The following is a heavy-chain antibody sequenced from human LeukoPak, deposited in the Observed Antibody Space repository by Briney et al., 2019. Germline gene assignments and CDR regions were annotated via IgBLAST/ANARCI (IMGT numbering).Heavy chain of an antibody. Sequence: SETLSLTCTVSGGSISSYYWSWIRQPPGKGLEWIGYVYNTGSTNYNPSLKSRVTISVETSNNQFYLKLSSMTAADSAVYYCAREGLGITSWNWFDPWGQGTLVTVSS. J-gene: IGHJ5*02. D-gene: IGHD3-16*01. CDR1: GGSISSYY. V-gene: IGHV4-59*01. CDR3: AREGLGITSWNWFDP. CDR2: VYNTGST.